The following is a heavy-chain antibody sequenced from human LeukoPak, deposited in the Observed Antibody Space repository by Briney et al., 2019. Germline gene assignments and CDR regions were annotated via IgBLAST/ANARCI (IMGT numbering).Heavy chain of an antibody. J-gene: IGHJ6*02. D-gene: IGHD2-15*01. CDR1: GGSFSGYY. CDR2: INHSGST. CDR3: AGATYYYYGTDV. V-gene: IGHV4-34*01. Sequence: SETLSLTCAVYGGSFSGYYWSWIRQPPGKGLEWIGEINHSGSTNYNPSLKSRVTISVDTSKNQFSLKLSSVTAADTAVYYCAGATYYYYGTDVWGQGTTVTVSS.